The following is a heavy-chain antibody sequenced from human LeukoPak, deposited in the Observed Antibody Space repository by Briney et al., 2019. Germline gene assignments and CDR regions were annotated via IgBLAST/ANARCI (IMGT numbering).Heavy chain of an antibody. V-gene: IGHV3-48*03. Sequence: PGGSLRLSCAASTFTFSSYEMNWVRQAPGKGVEWISYISRSGSTIYYADSVKGRFTISRDNAKNSLYLQMNSLRAEDTAVYYCASGYDLPYWGQGTLVTVSS. CDR3: ASGYDLPY. CDR1: TFTFSSYE. CDR2: ISRSGSTI. D-gene: IGHD5-12*01. J-gene: IGHJ4*02.